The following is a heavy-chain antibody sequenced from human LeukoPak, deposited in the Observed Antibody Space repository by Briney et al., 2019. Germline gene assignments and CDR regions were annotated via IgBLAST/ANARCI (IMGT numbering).Heavy chain of an antibody. D-gene: IGHD3-16*02. CDR3: ARTPAAFEGVIALGL. Sequence: SETLSLTCTVSGDSISSSSYYWGWIRQPPGKGLEWIGSIYYSGSTYYNPSLKSRVTISVDTSKNQFSLKLSSVTAADTAVYYCARTPAAFEGVIALGLWGQGTLVTVSS. CDR1: GDSISSSSYY. V-gene: IGHV4-39*01. J-gene: IGHJ4*02. CDR2: IYYSGST.